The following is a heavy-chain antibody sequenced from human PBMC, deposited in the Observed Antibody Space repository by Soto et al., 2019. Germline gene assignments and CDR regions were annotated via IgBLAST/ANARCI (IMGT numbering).Heavy chain of an antibody. V-gene: IGHV3-13*01. J-gene: IGHJ6*02. Sequence: GGSLRLSCAASGFTFSSYDMHWVRQATGKGLEWVSAIGTAGDTYYPGSVKGRFTISRENAKNSLYLQMNSLRAGDTAVYYCARGFMEEDYYYGMDVWGQGTTVTV. CDR3: ARGFMEEDYYYGMDV. CDR1: GFTFSSYD. D-gene: IGHD3-3*01. CDR2: IGTAGDT.